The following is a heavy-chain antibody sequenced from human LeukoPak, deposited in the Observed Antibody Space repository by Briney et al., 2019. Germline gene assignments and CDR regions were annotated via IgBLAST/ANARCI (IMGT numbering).Heavy chain of an antibody. D-gene: IGHD6-19*01. Sequence: PSETLSLTCTVSGGSISSYYWSWIRQPPGKGLEWIGNIYTSGNTNYNPSLKSRVAISVDTSKNQFSLKLNSVTAADTAVCYCARPYSSGWSGAFDIWGQGTMVTVSS. V-gene: IGHV4-4*09. CDR2: IYTSGNT. CDR3: ARPYSSGWSGAFDI. J-gene: IGHJ3*02. CDR1: GGSISSYY.